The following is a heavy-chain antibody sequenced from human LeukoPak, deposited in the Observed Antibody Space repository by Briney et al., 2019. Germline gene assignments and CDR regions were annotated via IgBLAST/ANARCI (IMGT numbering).Heavy chain of an antibody. CDR3: ARLEHGTVVAPYYFDY. D-gene: IGHD6-19*01. CDR1: GGSISNYY. Sequence: SETLSLTCTVSGGSISNYYWTWIRQPPGKGLEWIGYIYYGGGTNYNPSLKSRVTITVDTSKNQFSLKLSSVTAADTAMYYCARLEHGTVVAPYYFDYWGQGTLVTVSS. V-gene: IGHV4-59*08. J-gene: IGHJ4*02. CDR2: IYYGGGT.